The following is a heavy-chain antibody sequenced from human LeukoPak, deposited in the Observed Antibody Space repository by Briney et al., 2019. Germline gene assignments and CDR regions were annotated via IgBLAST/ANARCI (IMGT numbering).Heavy chain of an antibody. CDR3: ARHGHHGDHDC. D-gene: IGHD2-21*02. V-gene: IGHV4-39*01. Sequence: GSLRLSCAASGFTVSSSYMTWVRQAPGKGLEWIGSGHYSANTYNPSLRSRVTISIDTSKNQFSLRVSSVTAADTAVYYCARHGHHGDHDCWGQGILVTVSS. J-gene: IGHJ4*02. CDR2: GHYSANT. CDR1: GFTVSSSY.